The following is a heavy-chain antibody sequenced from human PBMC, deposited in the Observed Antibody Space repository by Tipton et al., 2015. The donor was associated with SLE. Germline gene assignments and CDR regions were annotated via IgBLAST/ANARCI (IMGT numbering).Heavy chain of an antibody. CDR3: VRERKYVVRFRELVAPDL. V-gene: IGHV4-61*02. CDR2: IYTSGST. D-gene: IGHD1-26*01. Sequence: TLSLTCSVSGGSIRSSSYYWSWIRQPAGGGLEWIGRIYTSGSTNYNPSLKSRVTMSVDTSKNQFSLKLNSVTAADTAMYYCVRERKYVVRFRELVAPDLWGQVKAITVSS. J-gene: IGHJ3*01. CDR1: GGSIRSSSYY.